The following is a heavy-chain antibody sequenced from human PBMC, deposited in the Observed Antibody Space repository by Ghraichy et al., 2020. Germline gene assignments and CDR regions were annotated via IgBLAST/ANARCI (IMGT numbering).Heavy chain of an antibody. Sequence: GSLRLSCVGSGFTFSGYGLNWVRQSPGKGPEWVSYITSSSRSIFYADSVKGRFTISRDNAQNSLYLQMNSLRDEDTAVYYCARASTVVRFYYYGGMDVWGQGTTVTVSS. J-gene: IGHJ6*02. CDR2: ITSSSRSI. D-gene: IGHD4-23*01. CDR1: GFTFSGYG. V-gene: IGHV3-48*02. CDR3: ARASTVVRFYYYGGMDV.